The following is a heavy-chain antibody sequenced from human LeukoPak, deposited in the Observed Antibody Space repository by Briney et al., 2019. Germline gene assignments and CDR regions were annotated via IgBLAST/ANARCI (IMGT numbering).Heavy chain of an antibody. CDR2: IHSDGSST. V-gene: IGHV3-74*01. Sequence: PGGSLRLSCAASEFTFSSYVMAWVRQAPGKGLVWVSRIHSDGSSTNYADSVKGRFTISRDNAKNTLYLQLNSLRAEDTGVYYCARHCRSTSCLDYWGQGTLVTVSS. D-gene: IGHD2-2*01. CDR3: ARHCRSTSCLDY. CDR1: EFTFSSYV. J-gene: IGHJ4*02.